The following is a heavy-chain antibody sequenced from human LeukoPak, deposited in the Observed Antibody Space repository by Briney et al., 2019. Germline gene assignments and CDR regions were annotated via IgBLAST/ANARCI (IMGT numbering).Heavy chain of an antibody. CDR1: GFTFSSYS. Sequence: GGSLTLSCAPSGFTFSSYSMNWLRQAPRKGLEWVSSISSSSSYIYYADSVKGRFTISRDNAKNSLYLQMNSLRAEDTAVYYCARNRAAAGPYYFDYWGQGTLVTVSS. CDR2: ISSSSSYI. CDR3: ARNRAAAGPYYFDY. D-gene: IGHD6-13*01. V-gene: IGHV3-21*01. J-gene: IGHJ4*02.